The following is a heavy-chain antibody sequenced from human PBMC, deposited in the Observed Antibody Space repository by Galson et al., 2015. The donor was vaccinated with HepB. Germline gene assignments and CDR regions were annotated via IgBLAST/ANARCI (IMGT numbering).Heavy chain of an antibody. Sequence: SLRLSCAASGFTFSDSAMHWVRQPSGKGLEWVGRIRGKPNSYATAYSASVRGRFTITRDDSKNTAYLQMSSLKTGDTAVYYCARNFYSGSGGYYEYWGQGTLVTVSS. D-gene: IGHD3-10*01. CDR3: ARNFYSGSGGYYEY. V-gene: IGHV3-73*01. CDR2: IRGKPNSYAT. J-gene: IGHJ4*02. CDR1: GFTFSDSA.